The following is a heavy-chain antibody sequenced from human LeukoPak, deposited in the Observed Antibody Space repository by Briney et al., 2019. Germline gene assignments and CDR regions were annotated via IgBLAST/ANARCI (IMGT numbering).Heavy chain of an antibody. D-gene: IGHD2-2*01. Sequence: PGGSLRLSCAASGFTFSSYGMHWVRQAPGKGLEWVAVISYDGSNKYYADSVKGRFTISRDNSKNTLYLQMNSLRAEDTAVYYCAKDHGVRFIVVPGVYFYGLDVWGKGTTVTVSS. V-gene: IGHV3-30*18. J-gene: IGHJ6*04. CDR3: AKDHGVRFIVVPGVYFYGLDV. CDR2: ISYDGSNK. CDR1: GFTFSSYG.